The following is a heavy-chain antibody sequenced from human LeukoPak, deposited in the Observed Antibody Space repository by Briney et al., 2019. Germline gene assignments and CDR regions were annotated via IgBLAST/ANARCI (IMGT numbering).Heavy chain of an antibody. Sequence: PSETLSLTCTVSGDSVSSGSNYWSWIRQPAGKGLEWIGRIYNSWTTNYSPSLKSRVTMSVDTSKNQFSLKLSSVTAADTAVYYCARDRGDDTSGYYHFDSWGQGTLVTVSS. CDR1: GDSVSSGSNY. CDR2: IYNSWTT. CDR3: ARDRGDDTSGYYHFDS. V-gene: IGHV4-61*10. D-gene: IGHD3-22*01. J-gene: IGHJ4*02.